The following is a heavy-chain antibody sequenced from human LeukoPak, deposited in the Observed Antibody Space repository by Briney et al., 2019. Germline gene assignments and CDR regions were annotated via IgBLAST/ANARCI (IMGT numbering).Heavy chain of an antibody. CDR1: GYTFTSYG. CDR3: ARDSSGGSSWYAASGNFDY. D-gene: IGHD6-13*01. CDR2: ISAYNGNT. Sequence: ASVKVSCKASGYTFTSYGISWARQAPGQGLEWMGWISAYNGNTNYAQKLQGRVTMTTDTSTSTAYMELRSLRSDDTAVYYCARDSSGGSSWYAASGNFDYWGQGTLVTVSS. V-gene: IGHV1-18*01. J-gene: IGHJ4*02.